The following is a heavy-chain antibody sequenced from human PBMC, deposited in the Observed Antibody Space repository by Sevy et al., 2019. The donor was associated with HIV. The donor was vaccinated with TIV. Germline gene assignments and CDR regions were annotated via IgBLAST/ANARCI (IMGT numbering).Heavy chain of an antibody. V-gene: IGHV3-30*19. D-gene: IGHD3-22*01. CDR2: ISYDGSNK. J-gene: IGHJ6*02. CDR3: ARDIYYDSSGYYSKNSDHYYYYYGMDV. CDR1: GFTFSSYG. Sequence: GGSLRLSCAASGFTFSSYGMHWVRQAPGKGLEWVAVISYDGSNKYYADSVKGRFTISRDNSKNTLYLQMNSLRAEDTAVYYCARDIYYDSSGYYSKNSDHYYYYYGMDVWGQGTTVTVSS.